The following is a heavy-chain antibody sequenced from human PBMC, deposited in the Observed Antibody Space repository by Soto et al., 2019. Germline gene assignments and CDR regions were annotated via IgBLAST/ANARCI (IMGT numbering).Heavy chain of an antibody. CDR2: ITGSGGST. J-gene: IGHJ4*02. Sequence: GGSLRLSCAASGFTFSSYAMTWVRQAPGKGLEWVSVITGSGGSTYYADSVKGRFTISRDTSKNTLFLQMNSLRAEDTAVYYCAKDRYGDYGGIDYWGQGTMVTVSS. CDR3: AKDRYGDYGGIDY. CDR1: GFTFSSYA. V-gene: IGHV3-23*01. D-gene: IGHD4-17*01.